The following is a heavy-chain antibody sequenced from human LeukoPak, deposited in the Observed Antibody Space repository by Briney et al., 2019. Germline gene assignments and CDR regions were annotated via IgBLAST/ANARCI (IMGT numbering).Heavy chain of an antibody. D-gene: IGHD2-2*02. Sequence: PGGSLRLSCAASGFTFSNFGMNWVRQAPGKGLEWVSYISSSSSTIYYADSVKGRFTISRDNSKNTLYLQMNSLRAEDTAVYYCAKDLVVVPAAIRNWGQGTLVTVSS. V-gene: IGHV3-48*01. CDR3: AKDLVVVPAAIRN. CDR2: ISSSSSTI. J-gene: IGHJ4*02. CDR1: GFTFSNFG.